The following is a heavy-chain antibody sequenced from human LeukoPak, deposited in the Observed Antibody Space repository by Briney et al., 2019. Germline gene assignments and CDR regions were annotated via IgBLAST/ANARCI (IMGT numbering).Heavy chain of an antibody. CDR2: INTDGSST. V-gene: IGHV3-74*01. CDR3: ARDYDFWSGYLGLDY. CDR1: GFTFSSYW. Sequence: GGSLRLSCAASGFTFSSYWMHWVRQAPGKGLVWVSRINTDGSSTSYADSVKGRFTISRDNAKNTLYLQMNSLRAEDTAVYYCARDYDFWSGYLGLDYWGQGTLVTVSS. D-gene: IGHD3-3*01. J-gene: IGHJ4*02.